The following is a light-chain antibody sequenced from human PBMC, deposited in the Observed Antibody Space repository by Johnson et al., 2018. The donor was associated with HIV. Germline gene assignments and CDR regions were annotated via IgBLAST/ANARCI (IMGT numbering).Light chain of an antibody. V-gene: IGLV1-51*02. CDR2: ENN. CDR1: SSNIGSNY. J-gene: IGLJ1*01. Sequence: QSLLTQPPSVSAAPGQKVTISCSGSSSNIGSNYVSWYQQFPGAAPKLLIYENNKRPSGIPDRFSGSKSGTSATLGITGLQTGDEADYYCGTWDSSLSAPWVFGTGTKVTVL. CDR3: GTWDSSLSAPWV.